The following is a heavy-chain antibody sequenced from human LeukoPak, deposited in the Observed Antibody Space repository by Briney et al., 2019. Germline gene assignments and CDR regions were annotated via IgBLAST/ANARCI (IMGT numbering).Heavy chain of an antibody. D-gene: IGHD4-23*01. CDR3: VRQYGGNYPYFDY. CDR1: GGTFSSYA. Sequence: SVKVSCKASGGTFSSYAISWVRQAPGQGLEWMGGIIPIFGTANYAQKFQGRVTITMDESTSTAYMELSSLRSEDTAVYYCVRQYGGNYPYFDYWGQGTLVTVSS. CDR2: IIPIFGTA. V-gene: IGHV1-69*05. J-gene: IGHJ4*02.